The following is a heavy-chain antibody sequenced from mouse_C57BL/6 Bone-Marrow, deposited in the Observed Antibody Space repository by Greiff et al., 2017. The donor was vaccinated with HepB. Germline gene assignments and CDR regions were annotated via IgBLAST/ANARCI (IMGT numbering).Heavy chain of an antibody. D-gene: IGHD2-4*01. Sequence: EVKLMESGGGLVKPGGSLKLSCAASGFTFSDYGMHWVRQAPEKGLEWVAYISSGSSTIYYADTVKGRFTISRDNAKNTLFLQMTSLRSEDTAMYYCARDDYDEDWYFDVWGTGTTVTVSS. CDR3: ARDDYDEDWYFDV. CDR1: GFTFSDYG. J-gene: IGHJ1*03. V-gene: IGHV5-17*01. CDR2: ISSGSSTI.